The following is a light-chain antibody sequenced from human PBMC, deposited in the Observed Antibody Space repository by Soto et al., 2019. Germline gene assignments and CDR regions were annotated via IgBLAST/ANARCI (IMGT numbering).Light chain of an antibody. CDR2: DVS. Sequence: IVLTQSPAILSLSPGESASLSCRASQSVSDYLAWYQQKPGQAPRLFIYDVSKRATGIPARFIGSGSGTELTITISSLQSEDFEVYDGQQYINWPRTFGQGTKVDI. J-gene: IGKJ1*01. V-gene: IGKV3-11*01. CDR1: QSVSDY. CDR3: QQYINWPRT.